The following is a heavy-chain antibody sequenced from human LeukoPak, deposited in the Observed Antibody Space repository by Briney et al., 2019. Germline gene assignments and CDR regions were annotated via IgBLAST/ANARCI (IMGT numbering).Heavy chain of an antibody. CDR2: ISSSSNYI. Sequence: GGSLRLSCADSGFSFSSYSMKWVRQAPGKGLEWVSSISSSSNYIYYADSVKGRFTISRDNAKNSLYMQMNSLRAEDTAVYYCARDPSSGWYLKGWFDPWGQGTLVTVSS. J-gene: IGHJ5*02. CDR1: GFSFSSYS. D-gene: IGHD6-19*01. V-gene: IGHV3-21*01. CDR3: ARDPSSGWYLKGWFDP.